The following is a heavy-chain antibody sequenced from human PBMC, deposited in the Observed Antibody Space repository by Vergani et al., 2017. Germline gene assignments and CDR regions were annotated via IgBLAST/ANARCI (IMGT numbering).Heavy chain of an antibody. CDR1: GFTFSSYA. CDR3: AGPNTLNYYYYYGMDV. V-gene: IGHV3-23*01. J-gene: IGHJ6*02. Sequence: EVQLLESGGGLVQPGGSLRLSCAASGFTFSSYAMSWVRQAPGKGLEWVSAISGSGGSTYYADSVKGRFTISRDNAKNSLYLQMNSLRAEDTAVYYCAGPNTLNYYYYYGMDVWGQGTTVTVSS. CDR2: ISGSGGST.